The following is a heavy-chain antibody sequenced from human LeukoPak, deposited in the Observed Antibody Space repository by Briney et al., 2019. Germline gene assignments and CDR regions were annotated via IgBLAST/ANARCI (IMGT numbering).Heavy chain of an antibody. CDR2: ISWNSGSI. D-gene: IGHD1-26*01. CDR1: GFTFSSYA. CDR3: AKGATYSGSYIDY. V-gene: IGHV3-9*03. J-gene: IGHJ4*02. Sequence: GGSLRLSCAASGFTFSSYAMSWVRQAPGKGLEWVSGISWNSGSIGYADSVKGRFTISRDNAKNSLYLQMNSLRAEDMALYYCAKGATYSGSYIDYWGQGTLVTVSS.